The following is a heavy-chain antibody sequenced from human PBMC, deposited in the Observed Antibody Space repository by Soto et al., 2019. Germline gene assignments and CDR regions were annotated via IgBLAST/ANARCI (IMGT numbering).Heavy chain of an antibody. Sequence: WGSLRLSCAASGFTFTRYSINWVRHAPWKWLEWVSSISSTTNYIYYGDSMKGRLTISRDNAKNSLYLEMNSLRAEDTAVYYCARESEDLTSNFDYWGQGTLVTVSS. V-gene: IGHV3-21*06. CDR2: ISSTTNYI. J-gene: IGHJ4*02. CDR1: GFTFTRYS. CDR3: ARESEDLTSNFDY.